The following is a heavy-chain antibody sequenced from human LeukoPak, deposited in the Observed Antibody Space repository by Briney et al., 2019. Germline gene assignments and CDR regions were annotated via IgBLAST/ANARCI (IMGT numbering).Heavy chain of an antibody. D-gene: IGHD2-8*01. Sequence: LSGGSLRLSCEASGSTFDDYGMSWVRQPPGKGLEWVSGINRNGGSTDYADSVKGRFTISRDNAKNSHFLQMNSLRVEDTALYYCARGFRNGPFDCWGQGTLVTVSS. J-gene: IGHJ4*02. CDR1: GSTFDDYG. CDR2: INRNGGST. CDR3: ARGFRNGPFDC. V-gene: IGHV3-20*04.